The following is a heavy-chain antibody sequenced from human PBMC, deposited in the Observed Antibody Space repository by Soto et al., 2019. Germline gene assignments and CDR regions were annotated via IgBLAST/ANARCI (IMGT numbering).Heavy chain of an antibody. Sequence: PGGSLRLSCAASGFTYSTYTMHWVRQAPGKGLEWVAVISYDGNNKFYADSVKGRFTISRDSTKQTLYLQMNSLRAEDTAVYYCARDPHSSGWYDYWGQGTLVTVSS. CDR1: GFTYSTYT. D-gene: IGHD6-19*01. CDR3: ARDPHSSGWYDY. CDR2: ISYDGNNK. J-gene: IGHJ4*02. V-gene: IGHV3-30-3*01.